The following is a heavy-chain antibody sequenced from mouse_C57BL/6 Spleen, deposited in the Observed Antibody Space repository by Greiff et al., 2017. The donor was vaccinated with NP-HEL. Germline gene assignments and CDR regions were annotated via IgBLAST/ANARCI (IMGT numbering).Heavy chain of an antibody. Sequence: QVQLKESGPGLVQPSQSLSITCTVSGFSLTSYGVHWVRQSPGKGLEWLGVIWSGGSTDYNAAFISRLSISKDNSKSQVFFKMNSLQADDTAIYYCARIYYDYDGLAYWGQGTLVTVSA. V-gene: IGHV2-2*01. CDR2: IWSGGST. CDR1: GFSLTSYG. D-gene: IGHD2-4*01. CDR3: ARIYYDYDGLAY. J-gene: IGHJ3*01.